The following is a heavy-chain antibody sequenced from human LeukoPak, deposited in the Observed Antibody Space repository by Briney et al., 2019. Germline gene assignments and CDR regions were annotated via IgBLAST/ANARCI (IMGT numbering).Heavy chain of an antibody. CDR1: GFTVSSNY. CDR2: IYSGGST. CDR3: ARAFVSGWYHDAFDI. J-gene: IGHJ3*02. Sequence: TGVSLRLSCAASGFTVSSNYMSWVRQAPGKGLEWVSVIYSGGSTYYADSVKGRFTISRDNSKNTLYLQMNSLRAEDTAVYYCARAFVSGWYHDAFDIWGQGTVVTVSS. V-gene: IGHV3-66*01. D-gene: IGHD6-19*01.